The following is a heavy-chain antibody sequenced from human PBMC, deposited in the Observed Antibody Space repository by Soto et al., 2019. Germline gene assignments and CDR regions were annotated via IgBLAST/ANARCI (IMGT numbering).Heavy chain of an antibody. CDR2: ISWNSGSI. J-gene: IGHJ6*02. Sequence: EVQLVESGGGLVQPGRSLRLSCAASGFTFDDYAMHWVRQAPGKGLEWVSGISWNSGSIGYADSVKGRFTISRDNAKNSLYLQMNSLRAEATALYYCAKSVDFDYYCYGMDVWGQGTTVTVSS. CDR1: GFTFDDYA. CDR3: AKSVDFDYYCYGMDV. V-gene: IGHV3-9*01.